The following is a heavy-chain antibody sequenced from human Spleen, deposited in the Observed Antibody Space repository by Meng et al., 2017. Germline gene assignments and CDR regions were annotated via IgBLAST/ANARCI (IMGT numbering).Heavy chain of an antibody. CDR2: IIPIFGTA. CDR1: GYNFPDYY. V-gene: IGHV1-69*06. Sequence: SVKVSCKPSGYNFPDYYIHWVRQAPGQGLEWMGGIIPIFGTANYAQKFQGRVTITADKSTSTAYMELSSLRSEDTAVYYCATRIAAAGTFDYWGQGTLVTVSS. D-gene: IGHD6-13*01. J-gene: IGHJ4*02. CDR3: ATRIAAAGTFDY.